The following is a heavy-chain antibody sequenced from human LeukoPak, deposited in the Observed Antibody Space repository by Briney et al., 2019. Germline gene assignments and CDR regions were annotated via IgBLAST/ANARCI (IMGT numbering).Heavy chain of an antibody. Sequence: GGSLRLSCGASGFIFSHYWMSWVRQAPGKGLEWVANIKEDGSVKYYVDSLKGRFTISRDNARNSVYLQMNSLRAEDTAVYYCARIGYSSSSFDYWGQGTLVTVSS. J-gene: IGHJ4*02. CDR3: ARIGYSSSSFDY. D-gene: IGHD6-6*01. V-gene: IGHV3-7*01. CDR2: IKEDGSVK. CDR1: GFIFSHYW.